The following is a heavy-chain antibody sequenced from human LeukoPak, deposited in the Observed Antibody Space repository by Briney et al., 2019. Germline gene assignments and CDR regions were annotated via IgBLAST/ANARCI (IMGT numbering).Heavy chain of an antibody. V-gene: IGHV3-30*02. CDR1: GFTFSSYG. J-gene: IGHJ4*02. Sequence: GGSLRLSCAASGFTFSSYGIHWVRQAPGKGLEWVTFIRHDGTNQHYGDSVKGRFTISRHNLKNTVFLQMNRVRAEDTAVYFCARPRNVRTFDYWGQGTLVAVSS. CDR2: IRHDGTNQ. CDR3: ARPRNVRTFDY.